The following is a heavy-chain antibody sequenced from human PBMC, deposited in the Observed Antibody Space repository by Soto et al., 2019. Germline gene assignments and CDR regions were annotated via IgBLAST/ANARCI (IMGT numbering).Heavy chain of an antibody. CDR2: IYSGGPTT. Sequence: EVHLLESGGGLVQPGGSLRLSCAASGFTLSTYMMTWVRQAPGKGLEWVSSIYSGGPTTEYADSARGRFTVSRDNSKNTMVLQMNNLRPEDTAVYYCAVLGFCTSTTCNWGQGTLVTVSS. CDR3: AVLGFCTSTTCN. V-gene: IGHV3-23*05. CDR1: GFTLSTYM. J-gene: IGHJ4*02. D-gene: IGHD2-2*01.